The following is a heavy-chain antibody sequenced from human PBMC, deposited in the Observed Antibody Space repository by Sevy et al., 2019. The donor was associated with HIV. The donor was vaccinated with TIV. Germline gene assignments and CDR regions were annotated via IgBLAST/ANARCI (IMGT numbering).Heavy chain of an antibody. CDR1: GGSISSYY. CDR3: ARGDNSWWNWFDP. Sequence: SETLSLTCTVSGGSISSYYWSWIRQPPGKGLEWIGYIYYSGSTNYNPSLKSRVTISVDTSKNQFSLKLSSVTAADTAVYYCARGDNSWWNWFDPWGQGTLVTVSS. CDR2: IYYSGST. D-gene: IGHD6-13*01. V-gene: IGHV4-59*13. J-gene: IGHJ5*02.